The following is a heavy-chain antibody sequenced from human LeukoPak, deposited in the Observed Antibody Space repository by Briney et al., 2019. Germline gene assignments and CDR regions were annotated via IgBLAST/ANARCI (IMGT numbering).Heavy chain of an antibody. CDR1: GGTFSSYA. V-gene: IGHV1-69*13. CDR2: IIPIFGTA. J-gene: IGHJ4*02. Sequence: GASVKVSCKASGGTFSSYAISWVRQAPGQGLEWMGGIIPIFGTANYAQKFQGRVTITADESTSTAYMELSSLRSEDTAAYYCARGDSSGYYEWDSFDYWGQGTLVTVSS. CDR3: ARGDSSGYYEWDSFDY. D-gene: IGHD3-22*01.